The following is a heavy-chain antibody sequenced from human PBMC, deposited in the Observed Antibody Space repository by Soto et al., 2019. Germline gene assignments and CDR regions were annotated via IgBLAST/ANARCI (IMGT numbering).Heavy chain of an antibody. CDR2: INPSGGST. Sequence: ASVKVSCKASGYTFTSYYMHWVRQAPGQGLGWMGIINPSGGSTSYAQKFQGRVTMTRDTSTSTVYMELSSLRSEDTAVYYCARDLTGYCSGGSCSNWFDPWGQGTLVTVSS. J-gene: IGHJ5*02. V-gene: IGHV1-46*01. CDR1: GYTFTSYY. CDR3: ARDLTGYCSGGSCSNWFDP. D-gene: IGHD2-15*01.